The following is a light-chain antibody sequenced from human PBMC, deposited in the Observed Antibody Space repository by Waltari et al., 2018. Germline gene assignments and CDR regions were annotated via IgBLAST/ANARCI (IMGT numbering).Light chain of an antibody. CDR3: QQRSNWPLT. CDR1: QNVDTY. V-gene: IGKV3-11*01. CDR2: RAS. Sequence: IVLTPSPATLSLSPGEPATLSCRASQNVDTYFAWYQQKPGQAPRLLIYRASYRATGVPDRFSGGGSGTDFTLTISSLEPDDFAVYYCQQRSNWPLTFGPGTRLDIK. J-gene: IGKJ3*01.